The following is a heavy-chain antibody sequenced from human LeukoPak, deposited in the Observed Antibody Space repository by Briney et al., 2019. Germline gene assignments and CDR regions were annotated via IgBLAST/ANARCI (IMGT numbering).Heavy chain of an antibody. V-gene: IGHV3-7*02. CDR3: ASGWYSDY. J-gene: IGHJ4*02. Sequence: GGSLRLSCAASGFTFSSYAMSWVRQAPGKGLQWVANIKQDGSAKYYVDSVKGRFTISRDNAKNSLYLQMNSLRAEDTAVYYCASGWYSDYWGQGTLVTVSS. CDR1: GFTFSSYA. D-gene: IGHD6-19*01. CDR2: IKQDGSAK.